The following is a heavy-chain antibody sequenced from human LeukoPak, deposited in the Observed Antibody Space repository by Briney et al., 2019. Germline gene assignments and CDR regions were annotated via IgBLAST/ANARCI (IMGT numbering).Heavy chain of an antibody. V-gene: IGHV3-23*01. CDR1: GFTFSSYG. Sequence: GGSLRLSCAASGFTFSSYGMSWVRQAPGKGLEWVSAISGSGGSTYYADSVKGRFTISRDNSKTTLYLQMNSLRAEDTAVYYCAKDQDYGSGSYYNSWGQGALVTVSS. D-gene: IGHD3-10*01. CDR2: ISGSGGST. J-gene: IGHJ4*02. CDR3: AKDQDYGSGSYYNS.